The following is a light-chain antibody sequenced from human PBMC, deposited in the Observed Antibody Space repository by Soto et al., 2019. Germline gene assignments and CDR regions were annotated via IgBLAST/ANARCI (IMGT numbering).Light chain of an antibody. CDR1: SSDVGGYNY. J-gene: IGLJ1*01. CDR2: EVS. Sequence: SVLTRHRCVRGSPGKSITISCTGTSSDVGGYNYVSWYQQHPAKAPKLMIYEVSNRPSGVSNRFSGSKSGNTASLTISGLQAEDEADYYCSSYTSSSTYVFGPGAKVTVL. CDR3: SSYTSSSTYV. V-gene: IGLV2-14*01.